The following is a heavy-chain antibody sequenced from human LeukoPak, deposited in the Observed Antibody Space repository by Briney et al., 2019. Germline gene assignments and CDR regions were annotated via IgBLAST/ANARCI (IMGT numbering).Heavy chain of an antibody. J-gene: IGHJ6*02. CDR2: ISYDGSNK. V-gene: IGHV3-30*04. CDR1: GFTFSSYA. Sequence: GGSLRLSCAASGFTFSSYAMHWVRQAPGKGLEWVAVISYDGSNKYYADSVKGRFTISRDNSKNTLYLQMNSLRAEDTAVYYCAREGYYYGSGSSYYYGMDVWGQGTTVTVSS. D-gene: IGHD3-10*01. CDR3: AREGYYYGSGSSYYYGMDV.